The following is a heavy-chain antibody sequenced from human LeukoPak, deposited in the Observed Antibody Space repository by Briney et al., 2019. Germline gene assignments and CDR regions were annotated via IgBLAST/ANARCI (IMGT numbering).Heavy chain of an antibody. CDR2: IIPIFGTA. CDR3: ACAAAGIGDGMDV. V-gene: IGHV1-69*13. CDR1: GGTFISYA. J-gene: IGHJ6*02. Sequence: ASVKVSCKASGGTFISYAISWVRQAPGQGLEWMEGIIPIFGTANYAQKFQGRVTITADESTSTAYMELSSLRSEDTAVYYCACAAAGIGDGMDVWGQGTTVTVSS. D-gene: IGHD6-13*01.